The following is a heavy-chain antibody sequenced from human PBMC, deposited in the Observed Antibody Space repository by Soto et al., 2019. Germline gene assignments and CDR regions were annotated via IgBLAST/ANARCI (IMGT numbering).Heavy chain of an antibody. CDR1: GFTVSSNY. D-gene: IGHD2-2*01. J-gene: IGHJ6*03. V-gene: IGHV3-53*04. CDR2: IYSGGST. CDR3: ARVGTQLPHYYMDV. Sequence: GSLRLSCAASGFTVSSNYMSWVRQAPGKGLEWVSVIYSGGSTYYADSVKGRFTISRHNSKNTLYLQMNSLRAEDTAVYYCARVGTQLPHYYMDVWGKGTTVTVSS.